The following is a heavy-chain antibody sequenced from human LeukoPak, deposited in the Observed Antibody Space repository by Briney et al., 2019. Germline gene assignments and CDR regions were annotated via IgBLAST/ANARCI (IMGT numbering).Heavy chain of an antibody. J-gene: IGHJ4*02. D-gene: IGHD3-3*01. CDR2: INWNGGST. CDR3: ARDKYYDFWSGYYN. CDR1: GFTLDDYG. Sequence: PGGSLRLSCAASGFTLDDYGMSWVRQAPGKGLEWVSGINWNGGSTGYADSVKGRFTISRDNAKNSLYLQMNSLRAEDTALYYCARDKYYDFWSGYYNWGQGTLVTVSS. V-gene: IGHV3-20*04.